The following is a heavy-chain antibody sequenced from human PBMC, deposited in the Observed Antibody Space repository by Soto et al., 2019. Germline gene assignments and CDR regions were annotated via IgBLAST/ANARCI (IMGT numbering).Heavy chain of an antibody. Sequence: GGIIPIFGTANYAQKFQGRVTITADESTSTAYMELSSLRSEDTAVYYCARVSSDYYDSSGYYPRSGMDVWGQGTTVTVSS. CDR2: IIPIFGTA. V-gene: IGHV1-69*01. D-gene: IGHD3-22*01. CDR3: ARVSSDYYDSSGYYPRSGMDV. J-gene: IGHJ6*02.